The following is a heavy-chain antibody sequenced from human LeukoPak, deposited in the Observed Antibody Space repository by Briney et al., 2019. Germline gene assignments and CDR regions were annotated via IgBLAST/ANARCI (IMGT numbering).Heavy chain of an antibody. J-gene: IGHJ4*02. CDR1: GYIFTNYG. V-gene: IGHV1-18*01. CDR2: INVYNGHT. CDR3: VRDSDHAPDY. Sequence: ASVKVSCTTSGYIFTNYGVSWVRQAPGQGLEWMGWINVYNGHTIYAQAFQGRVTLTTDTSTSTAHMDLRSLRSDDTAVYYCVRDSDHAPDYWGQGTLVTVSS. D-gene: IGHD3-10*01.